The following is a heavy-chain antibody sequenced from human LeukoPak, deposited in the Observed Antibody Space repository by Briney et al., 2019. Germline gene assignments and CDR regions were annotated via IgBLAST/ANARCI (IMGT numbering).Heavy chain of an antibody. CDR1: GFTFSSYG. J-gene: IGHJ4*02. CDR3: AKDERWRRSDFHGGFDY. V-gene: IGHV3-30*18. Sequence: GRSLRLSCAASGFTFSSYGIHWVRQAPGKRLEWVAFISYDGSTKYYADSVEGRFTISRDNSKNTLYVQMNSLRAEDTAVYYCAKDERWRRSDFHGGFDYWGQGALVTVSS. CDR2: ISYDGSTK. D-gene: IGHD2-21*02.